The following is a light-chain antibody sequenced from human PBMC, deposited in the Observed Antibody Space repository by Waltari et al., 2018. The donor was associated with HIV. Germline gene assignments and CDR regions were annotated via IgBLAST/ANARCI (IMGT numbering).Light chain of an antibody. V-gene: IGLV6-57*01. CDR3: QSYDSSIV. Sequence: NFMLTQPHSVSESPGKTVTISCTRSSGSISTNFVQWSQRRPGSSPTSVVYDDYQRPSGVPDRFSGSIDSSSNSASLTIAGLKTEDEADYYCQSYDSSIVFGGGTRLTVL. CDR1: SGSISTNF. CDR2: DDY. J-gene: IGLJ2*01.